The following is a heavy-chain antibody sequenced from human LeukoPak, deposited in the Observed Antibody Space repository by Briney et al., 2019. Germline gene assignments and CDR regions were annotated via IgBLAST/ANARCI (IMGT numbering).Heavy chain of an antibody. CDR1: GFTFSSYS. D-gene: IGHD3-3*01. J-gene: IGHJ1*01. CDR3: TTEVGRVPEYFQH. Sequence: GGSLRLSCAASGFTFSSYSMNWVRQAPGKGLEWVGRIKSRTDDGTTDYAAPVKGRFTISRDDSKNTLYLQMNSLKTEDTAVYYCTTEVGRVPEYFQHWGQGTLVTVSS. CDR2: IKSRTDDGTT. V-gene: IGHV3-15*01.